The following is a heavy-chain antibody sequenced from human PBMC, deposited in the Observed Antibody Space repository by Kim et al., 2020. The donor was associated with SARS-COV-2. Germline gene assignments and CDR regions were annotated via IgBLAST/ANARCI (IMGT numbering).Heavy chain of an antibody. CDR2: IIPIFGTA. Sequence: SVKVSCKASGGTFSSYAISWVRQAPGQGLEWMGGIIPIFGTANYAQKFQGRVTITADESTSTAYMELSSLRSEDTAVYYCARVSSGWSDYYYGMDVWGQGTTVTVSS. CDR1: GGTFSSYA. V-gene: IGHV1-69*13. J-gene: IGHJ6*02. D-gene: IGHD6-19*01. CDR3: ARVSSGWSDYYYGMDV.